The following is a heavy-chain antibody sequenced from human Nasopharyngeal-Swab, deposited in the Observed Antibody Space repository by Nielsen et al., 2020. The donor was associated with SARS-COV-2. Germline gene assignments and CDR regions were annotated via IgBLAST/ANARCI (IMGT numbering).Heavy chain of an antibody. CDR2: ISWNSGSI. CDR1: GFTFDDYA. CDR3: AKDYYYDSSGYNKGEPGDYYYGMDV. Sequence: GGSLRLSCAASGFTFDDYAMHWVRQAPGKGLEWVSGISWNSGSIGYADSVKGRFTISRDNAKNSLYLQMNSLRAEDTALYYCAKDYYYDSSGYNKGEPGDYYYGMDVWGQGTTVTVSS. D-gene: IGHD3-22*01. J-gene: IGHJ6*02. V-gene: IGHV3-9*01.